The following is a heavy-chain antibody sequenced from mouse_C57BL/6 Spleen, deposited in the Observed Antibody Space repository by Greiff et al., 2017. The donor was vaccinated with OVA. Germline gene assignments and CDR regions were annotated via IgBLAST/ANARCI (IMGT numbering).Heavy chain of an antibody. CDR2: ISSGSSTI. J-gene: IGHJ4*01. CDR3: ARRPYGSSYDYYAMDY. D-gene: IGHD1-1*01. V-gene: IGHV5-17*01. Sequence: EVHLVESGGGLVKPGGSLKLSCAASGFTFSDYGMHWVRQAPEKGLEWVAYISSGSSTIYYADTVKGRFTISRDNAKNTLFLQMTSLRSEDTAMYYCARRPYGSSYDYYAMDYWGQGTSVTVSS. CDR1: GFTFSDYG.